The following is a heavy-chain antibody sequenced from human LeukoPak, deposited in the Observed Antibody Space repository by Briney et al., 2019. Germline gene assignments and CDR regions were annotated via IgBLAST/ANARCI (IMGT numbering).Heavy chain of an antibody. Sequence: PGGSLRLSCAASGFTFSSYSMNTVRQAPGKGLGWGSSISSSSSYIYYADSLKGRFTISRDNATNSLFLQMNSQRAEDTAVYYCARVFGVGVILRVFDYWGQGTLVTVSS. J-gene: IGHJ4*02. CDR2: ISSSSSYI. V-gene: IGHV3-21*01. CDR3: ARVFGVGVILRVFDY. CDR1: GFTFSSYS. D-gene: IGHD3-3*01.